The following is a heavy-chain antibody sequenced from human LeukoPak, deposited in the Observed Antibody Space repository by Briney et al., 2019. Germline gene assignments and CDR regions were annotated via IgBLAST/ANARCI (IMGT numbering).Heavy chain of an antibody. Sequence: GGSLRLSCTGSGFTFADYYIHWIRQAPGKGLEWVSFIRNRAHGGTTEYAASVKGRFTISRDNSKSIAFLQLDSVTIEDTAVYYWTRDSHGNNWFDPWGQGTLVTVSS. V-gene: IGHV3-49*03. D-gene: IGHD1-1*01. CDR1: GFTFADYY. CDR3: TRDSHGNNWFDP. CDR2: IRNRAHGGTT. J-gene: IGHJ5*02.